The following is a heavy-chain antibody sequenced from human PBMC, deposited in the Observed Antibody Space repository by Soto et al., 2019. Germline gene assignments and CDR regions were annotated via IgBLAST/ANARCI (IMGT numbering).Heavy chain of an antibody. J-gene: IGHJ4*02. CDR1: GVSISSYY. Sequence: SETLSLTCTVSGVSISSYYWSWIRQPPGKGLEWIGYIYYSGSTNYNPSLKSRVTISVDTSKNQFSLKLSSVTAADTAVYYCARVPGVVVIPPEYYFDYWGQGTLVTVSS. CDR3: ARVPGVVVIPPEYYFDY. CDR2: IYYSGST. D-gene: IGHD3-22*01. V-gene: IGHV4-59*01.